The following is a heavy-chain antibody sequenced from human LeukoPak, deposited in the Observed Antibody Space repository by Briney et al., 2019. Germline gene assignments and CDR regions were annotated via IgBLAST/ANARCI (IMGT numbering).Heavy chain of an antibody. D-gene: IGHD1-26*01. CDR1: GFTFSSYA. CDR2: ISGSGSNT. CDR3: AKNSGMGGGAFDI. V-gene: IGHV3-23*01. Sequence: PGRSLRLSCAAYGFTFSSYAMSWVRQAPGKGLEWVSAISGSGSNTYYADSVKGRFTISRDNSKNTLYLQMNSLRAEDTAVYYCAKNSGMGGGAFDIWGQGTMVTVSS. J-gene: IGHJ3*02.